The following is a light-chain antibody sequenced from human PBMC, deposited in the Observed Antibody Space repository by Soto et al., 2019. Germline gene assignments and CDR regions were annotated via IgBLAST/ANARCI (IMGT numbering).Light chain of an antibody. V-gene: IGKV1-27*01. Sequence: DIQMTQSPSSLSASVGDRVTIICRASQDISNQLAWHQQKPGQGPILLIYGASTLQSGVPFRFSGSGSGTGFTLTINSLQPEDVATYYCQSYNSVPVTFGPGTKVDI. CDR3: QSYNSVPVT. CDR1: QDISNQ. J-gene: IGKJ3*01. CDR2: GAS.